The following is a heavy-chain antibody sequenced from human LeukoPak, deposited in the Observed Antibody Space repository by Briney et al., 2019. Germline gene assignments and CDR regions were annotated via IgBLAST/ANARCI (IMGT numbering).Heavy chain of an antibody. D-gene: IGHD5-24*01. J-gene: IGHJ4*02. CDR1: GGTFSSYA. V-gene: IGHV1-69*04. Sequence: GASVKVSCKASGGTFSSYAISWVRQAPGQGLERMGTIIPIVGIANYAQKFQGRVTITADKSTSTAYMELSSLRSEDTAVYYCARDGEMATIYFDYWGQGTLVTVSS. CDR2: IIPIVGIA. CDR3: ARDGEMATIYFDY.